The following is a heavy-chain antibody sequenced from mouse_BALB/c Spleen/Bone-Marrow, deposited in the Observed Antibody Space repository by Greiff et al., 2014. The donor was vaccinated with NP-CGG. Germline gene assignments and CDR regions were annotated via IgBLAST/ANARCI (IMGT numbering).Heavy chain of an antibody. CDR3: EGGRWYY. D-gene: IGHD2-3*01. V-gene: IGHV1-22*01. CDR2: VNPNIGGT. CDR1: GYTFTDYT. Sequence: EVQLQQSGPELVKPGASVKISCKTSGYTFTDYTLHWVKQSHGKSLEWIGGVNPNIGGTSYNQKFKGKASLTVNKSSTTAYTEIRRQTSEDSAVYYCEGGRWYYWGQGTTLTVSS. J-gene: IGHJ2*01.